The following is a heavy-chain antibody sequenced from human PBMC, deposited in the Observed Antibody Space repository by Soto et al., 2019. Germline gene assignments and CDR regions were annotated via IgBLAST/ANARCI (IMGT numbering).Heavy chain of an antibody. D-gene: IGHD1-26*01. CDR1: GYSFSSLD. V-gene: IGHV1-8*01. CDR3: ARGVTAGVDY. CDR2: MKPRDGRT. Sequence: QVQLVQSGAEVREPGASVKVSCKASGYSFSSLDINWVRQTTGQGLEWMGWMKPRDGRTGYAQKFQGRVTMTRDTSISTAYMELSSRTDHDTAFYYCARGVTAGVDYWGQGALVTVTS. J-gene: IGHJ4*02.